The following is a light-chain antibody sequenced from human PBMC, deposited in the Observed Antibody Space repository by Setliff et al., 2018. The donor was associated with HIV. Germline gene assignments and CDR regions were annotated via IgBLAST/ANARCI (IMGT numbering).Light chain of an antibody. J-gene: IGLJ2*01. CDR1: SSDVGAFDY. V-gene: IGLV2-14*01. CDR3: SSFTTTSTVV. Sequence: QSALAQPASISGSPGQSITISCTGTSSDVGAFDYVSWYQQHPGKAPKLMIFEVNYRPSGISNRFSGSKFGNTASLTISGLQAEDEADYYCSSFTTTSTVVFGGGTKVTVL. CDR2: EVN.